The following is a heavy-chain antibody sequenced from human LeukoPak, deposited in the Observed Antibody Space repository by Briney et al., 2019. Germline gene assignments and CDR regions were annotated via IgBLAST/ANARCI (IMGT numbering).Heavy chain of an antibody. D-gene: IGHD1-26*01. Sequence: GGSLRLSCAASGFTFSSYAMSWVRQAPGKGLEWVSAISGSGGSTYYADSVKGRFTISRDNSKNTLYLQMNSLRAEDMAVYYCANLLRLEYFQHWGQGTLVTVSS. CDR1: GFTFSSYA. CDR3: ANLLRLEYFQH. V-gene: IGHV3-23*01. J-gene: IGHJ1*01. CDR2: ISGSGGST.